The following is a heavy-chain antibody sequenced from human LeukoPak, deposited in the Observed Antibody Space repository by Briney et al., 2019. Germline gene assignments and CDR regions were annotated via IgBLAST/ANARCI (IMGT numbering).Heavy chain of an antibody. CDR2: TYYRSKWYN. Sequence: SQTLSLTCAISGDSVSSNSAAWNWIRQSPSRGLEWLGRTYYRSKWYNDYAVSVKSRITINPDTSKNQFSLKLSSVTAADTAVYYCARGHGSGSYYQPDITFDPWGQGTLVTVSS. D-gene: IGHD3-10*01. J-gene: IGHJ5*02. CDR1: GDSVSSNSAA. V-gene: IGHV6-1*01. CDR3: ARGHGSGSYYQPDITFDP.